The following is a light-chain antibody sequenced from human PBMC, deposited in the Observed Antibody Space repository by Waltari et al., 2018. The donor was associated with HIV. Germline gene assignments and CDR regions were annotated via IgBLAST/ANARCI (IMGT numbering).Light chain of an antibody. V-gene: IGKV3-11*01. CDR3: QQRGNWPWT. Sequence: EIVLTQSPATLSLSPGERATLSCRASQSVSSNLAWYQQKPGQAPRLLIYGASNRATGIPARFSGSGYGTDFTLTISSLEPEDFAVYYCQQRGNWPWTFGQGTKVEIK. CDR2: GAS. CDR1: QSVSSN. J-gene: IGKJ1*01.